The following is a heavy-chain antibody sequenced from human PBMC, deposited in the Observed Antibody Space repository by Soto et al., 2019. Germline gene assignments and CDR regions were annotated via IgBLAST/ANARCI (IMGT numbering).Heavy chain of an antibody. V-gene: IGHV4-34*01. CDR2: ISPSGTT. J-gene: IGHJ4*02. CDR3: ARAPKVSDSDQTRHDF. D-gene: IGHD3-10*01. Sequence: PSETLSLTCSLYSGSLSGYYWSLIRQPPGKGLEWIGEISPSGTTNYSPSLKSRVSISVDTSKNQFSLNLTSLTAADTAVYYCARAPKVSDSDQTRHDFSRQGSLVTVSS. CDR1: SGSLSGYY.